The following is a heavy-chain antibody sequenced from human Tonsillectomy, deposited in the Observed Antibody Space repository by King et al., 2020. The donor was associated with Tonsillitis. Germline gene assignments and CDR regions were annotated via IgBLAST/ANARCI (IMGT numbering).Heavy chain of an antibody. CDR1: GYTFTSYY. V-gene: IGHV1-46*01. CDR3: ARAGLTSSGIYPEYYFDY. D-gene: IGHD3-10*01. CDR2: INPSGGST. J-gene: IGHJ4*02. Sequence: QLVQSGAEVKKPGASVKVSCKASGYTFTSYYMHWVRQAPGQGLEWMGIINPSGGSTSYAQKFQGRVTMTRDTSTSTVYMELSSLRSEDTAVYYCARAGLTSSGIYPEYYFDYGGQGTLVTVSS.